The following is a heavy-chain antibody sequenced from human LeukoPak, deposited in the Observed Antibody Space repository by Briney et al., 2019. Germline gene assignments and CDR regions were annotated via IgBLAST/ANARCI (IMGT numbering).Heavy chain of an antibody. V-gene: IGHV1-46*01. CDR1: GYTFTSYY. J-gene: IGHJ3*02. CDR2: INPSGGST. Sequence: GASVKVSCKASGYTFTSYYMHWVRQAPGQGLEWMGIINPSGGSTSYAQKFQGRVTMTRDTSTSTVYMELSSPRSEDTAVYYCARPGELFDAFDIWGQGTMVTVSS. CDR3: ARPGELFDAFDI. D-gene: IGHD1-7*01.